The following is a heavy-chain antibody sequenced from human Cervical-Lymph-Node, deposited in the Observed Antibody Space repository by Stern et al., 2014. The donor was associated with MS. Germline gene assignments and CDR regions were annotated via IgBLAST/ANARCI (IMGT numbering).Heavy chain of an antibody. CDR1: GFTFSSFW. D-gene: IGHD3-9*01. CDR2: IKQDGTET. J-gene: IGHJ6*02. V-gene: IGHV3-7*01. Sequence: EVQLVESGGGLVQPGGSLRLSCEASGFTFSSFWMTGVRQAPGKGLEWGANIKQDGTETCYLDCVMGRLTISRANGKNSLDLQMNNLRAEDTAVYLCARERYMGPDYYFYYGMDVWARGPTFTVSS. CDR3: ARERYMGPDYYFYYGMDV.